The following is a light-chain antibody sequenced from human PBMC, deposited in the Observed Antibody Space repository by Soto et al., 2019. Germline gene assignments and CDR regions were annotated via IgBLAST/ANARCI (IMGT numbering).Light chain of an antibody. CDR2: DVS. Sequence: QASLTQPRSVSGSPGQSVTISCTGTSSDVGGYNYVSWYQQHPGKAPKLMIYDVSKRPSGVPDRFSGSKSGNTASLTISGLQAEDEADYYCCSYAGSWVFRTGTKVTVL. J-gene: IGLJ1*01. V-gene: IGLV2-11*01. CDR1: SSDVGGYNY. CDR3: CSYAGSWV.